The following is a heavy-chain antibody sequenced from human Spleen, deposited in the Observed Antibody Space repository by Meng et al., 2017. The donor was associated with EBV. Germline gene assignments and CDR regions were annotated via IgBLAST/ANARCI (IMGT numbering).Heavy chain of an antibody. V-gene: IGHV4-34*01. CDR2: SDHTGGT. D-gene: IGHD2-2*01. J-gene: IGHJ4*02. CDR1: GESFSDNY. Sequence: QVQLQQWGAGLLRPSETLSLTCAVYGESFSDNYWSWIRQSPGKGLEWIGESDHTGGTNYNPSLMSRVTISVDTSKNQFSLNLNSVTAADTAVYYCARGCSSTNCNSDFDYWGQGTLVTVS. CDR3: ARGCSSTNCNSDFDY.